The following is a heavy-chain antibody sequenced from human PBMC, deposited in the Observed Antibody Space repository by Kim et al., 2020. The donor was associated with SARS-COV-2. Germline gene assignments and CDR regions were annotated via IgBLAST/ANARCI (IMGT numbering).Heavy chain of an antibody. CDR2: MNPTSGTT. V-gene: IGHV1-8*01. Sequence: ASVKVSCKTSRYTFTSFDINWVRQATGQGLEWMGWMNPTSGTTGYAQKFQGRVTMTRNTSITTAYMELSSLRSEDTAVYYCAWAAAGSYHSDIQWFYPWGQGTPATVSS. D-gene: IGHD5-18*01. CDR1: RYTFTSFD. CDR3: AWAAAGSYHSDIQWFYP. J-gene: IGHJ5*02.